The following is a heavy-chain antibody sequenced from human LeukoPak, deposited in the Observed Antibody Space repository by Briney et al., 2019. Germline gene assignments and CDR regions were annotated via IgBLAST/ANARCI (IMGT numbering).Heavy chain of an antibody. Sequence: ASVKVSCKASGYTFTGYYMHWVRQAPGQGREWMGWINPNSGGTNYAQKFQGRVTMTRDTSISTAYMELSRLRSDDTAVYYCARPTDYGSGSLDYWGQGTLVTVSS. D-gene: IGHD3-10*01. CDR1: GYTFTGYY. J-gene: IGHJ4*02. V-gene: IGHV1-2*02. CDR3: ARPTDYGSGSLDY. CDR2: INPNSGGT.